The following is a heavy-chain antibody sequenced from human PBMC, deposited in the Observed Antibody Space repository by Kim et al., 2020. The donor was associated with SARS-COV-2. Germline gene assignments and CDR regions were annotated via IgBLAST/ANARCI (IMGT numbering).Heavy chain of an antibody. Sequence: SETLSLTCTVSGGSISSSSYYWGWIRQPPGKGLEWIGSIYYSGSTYYNPSLKSRVTISVDTSKNQFSLKLSSVTAADTAVYYCARHGPLGMDYWGQGTLVTVSS. CDR3: ARHGPLGMDY. D-gene: IGHD1-20*01. CDR2: IYYSGST. V-gene: IGHV4-39*01. CDR1: GGSISSSSYY. J-gene: IGHJ4*02.